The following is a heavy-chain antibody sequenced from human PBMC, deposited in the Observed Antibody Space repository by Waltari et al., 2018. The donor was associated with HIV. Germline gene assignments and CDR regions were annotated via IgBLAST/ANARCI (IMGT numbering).Heavy chain of an antibody. V-gene: IGHV3-74*01. CDR2: TQVRASDT. CDR1: GINFRAYW. CDR3: ASLTTRGDYYDL. D-gene: IGHD3-9*01. Sequence: EVQRVETGGRPVHRGAALRLSCVASGINFRAYWWNWVRKAPGKVLEWVSRTQVRASDTIYADSVKGLFTISRDDTRNTVYLQMTSLRAEDTALYYCASLTTRGDYYDLWGQGTLVTVSS. J-gene: IGHJ4*02.